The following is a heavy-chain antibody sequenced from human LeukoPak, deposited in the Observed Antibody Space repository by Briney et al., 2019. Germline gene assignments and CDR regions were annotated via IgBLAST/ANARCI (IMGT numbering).Heavy chain of an antibody. D-gene: IGHD1-20*01. V-gene: IGHV3-30-3*01. J-gene: IGHJ4*02. CDR1: GFTFSSYA. CDR3: ASGGYNWNRLDY. Sequence: GSLRLSCAASGFTFSSYAMHWVRQAPGKGLEWVAVISYDGSNKYYADSVKGRFTISRDNAKNSLYLQMNSLRAEDTAVYYCASGGYNWNRLDYWGQGTLVTVSS. CDR2: ISYDGSNK.